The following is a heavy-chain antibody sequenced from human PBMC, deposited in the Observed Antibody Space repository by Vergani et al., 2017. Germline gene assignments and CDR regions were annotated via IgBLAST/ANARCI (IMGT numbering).Heavy chain of an antibody. V-gene: IGHV3-49*03. J-gene: IGHJ1*01. D-gene: IGHD3-22*01. Sequence: EVQLVESGGGLVQPGRSLRLSCTASGFTFGDYAMSWFRQAPGKGLEWVGFIRSKAYGGTTEYAASVKGRFTISRDDSKSIAYLQMNSLKIEDTAVYYCTTDLGYYDSSGYYYVNWAEYFQHWGQGTLVTVSS. CDR1: GFTFGDYA. CDR2: IRSKAYGGTT. CDR3: TTDLGYYDSSGYYYVNWAEYFQH.